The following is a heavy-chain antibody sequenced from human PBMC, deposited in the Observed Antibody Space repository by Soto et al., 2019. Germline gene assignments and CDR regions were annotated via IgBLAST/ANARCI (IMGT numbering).Heavy chain of an antibody. D-gene: IGHD6-6*01. J-gene: IGHJ5*02. V-gene: IGHV1-18*01. CDR1: GYTFANYG. CDR3: ARRYSSSSCFDP. CDR2: ISTYNGNT. Sequence: QVQLVQSGAEVKKPGASVTVSCKASGYTFANYGISWVRQAPGQGLEWMGWISTYNGNTNYAQKLQGRVTMTTDPSTSTAYRELRSLRSDDTAMYYCARRYSSSSCFDPWGQGTLVTVSS.